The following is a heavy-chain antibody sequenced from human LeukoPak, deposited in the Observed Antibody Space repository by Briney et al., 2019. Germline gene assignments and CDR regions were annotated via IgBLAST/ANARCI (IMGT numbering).Heavy chain of an antibody. J-gene: IGHJ6*02. CDR2: MNPNSGDT. V-gene: IGHV1-8*01. CDR1: GYTFTNYE. D-gene: IGHD4-17*01. Sequence: ASVKVSCKASGYTFTNYEINWVRQATGHGLEWMGWMNPNSGDTAYAQKFQGRITMTRGTSITTAYMELSGLRSEDTAVYYCARERARVMTTVTTSRPGGMDVWGQGTTVTVSS. CDR3: ARERARVMTTVTTSRPGGMDV.